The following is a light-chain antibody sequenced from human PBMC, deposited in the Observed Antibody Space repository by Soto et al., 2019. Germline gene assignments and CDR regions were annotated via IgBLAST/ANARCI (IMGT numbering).Light chain of an antibody. V-gene: IGKV3-15*01. CDR3: QQYNNWLGT. J-gene: IGKJ1*01. CDR2: AAS. Sequence: EIVMTQSPATLSVSPGERATLSCRASQSITSNLAWYQQKAGQAPRLLIYAASSRATGVPVRFSASGSGTEFTLTISSLQPEDFGVYYCQQYNNWLGTFGEGTKVEIK. CDR1: QSITSN.